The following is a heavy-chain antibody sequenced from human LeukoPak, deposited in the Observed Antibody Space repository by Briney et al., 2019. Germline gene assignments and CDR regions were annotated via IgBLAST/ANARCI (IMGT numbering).Heavy chain of an antibody. CDR2: IYSTGTT. CDR1: GGSISSDY. J-gene: IGHJ4*02. D-gene: IGHD3-16*02. Sequence: SETLSLTCTVSGGSISSDYWSWIRQPPGKGLEWIGYIYSTGTTIYNPTLKSRVTISVDTSQTQFSLKLNSVTAADTAVYYCSRYTTWFDYWGQGTLVSVSS. CDR3: SRYTTWFDY. V-gene: IGHV4-59*01.